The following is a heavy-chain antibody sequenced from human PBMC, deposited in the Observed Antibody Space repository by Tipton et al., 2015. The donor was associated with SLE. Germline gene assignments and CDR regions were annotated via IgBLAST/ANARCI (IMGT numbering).Heavy chain of an antibody. J-gene: IGHJ4*02. V-gene: IGHV4-38-2*01. CDR2: IYHSGST. Sequence: TLSLTCAVSGYSISRGYYWGWIRQPPGKGLEWIGSIYHSGSTYYNPSLKSRVTISVDTSKNQFSLKLSSVTAADTAVHYCARVSMTGTTRLPFDYWGQGTLVTVSS. D-gene: IGHD1-20*01. CDR1: GYSISRGYY. CDR3: ARVSMTGTTRLPFDY.